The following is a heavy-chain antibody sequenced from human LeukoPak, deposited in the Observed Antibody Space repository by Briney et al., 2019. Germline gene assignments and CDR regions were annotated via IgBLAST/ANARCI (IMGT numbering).Heavy chain of an antibody. D-gene: IGHD3-22*01. CDR2: IIPIFGTA. CDR3: ARDRGDYDSSGAQDYYFDY. V-gene: IGHV1-69*13. J-gene: IGHJ4*02. CDR1: GGTFSSYA. Sequence: SVKVSCKASGGTFSSYAISWVRQAPGQGLEWMGGIIPIFGTANYAQKFQGRATITADESTSTAYMELSSLRSEDTAVYYCARDRGDYDSSGAQDYYFDYWGQGTLVTVSS.